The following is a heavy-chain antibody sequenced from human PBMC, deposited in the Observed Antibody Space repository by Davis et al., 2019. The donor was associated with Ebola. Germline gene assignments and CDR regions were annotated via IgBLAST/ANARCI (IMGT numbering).Heavy chain of an antibody. CDR2: IIPVFGIP. V-gene: IGHV1-69*13. CDR1: GGTFSSYG. J-gene: IGHJ4*02. D-gene: IGHD6-19*01. Sequence: SVKVSCKASGGTFSSYGISWVRQAPGQGLDWMGGIIPVFGIPKYAQKFQGRVTITADESTSTAYMELSSPRSEDAAVYYCAVGMHLWLLDYWGQGTLVTVSS. CDR3: AVGMHLWLLDY.